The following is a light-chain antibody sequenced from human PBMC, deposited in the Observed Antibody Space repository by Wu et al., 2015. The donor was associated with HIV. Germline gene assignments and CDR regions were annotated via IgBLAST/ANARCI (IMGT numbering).Light chain of an antibody. V-gene: IGKV3-11*01. J-gene: IGKJ5*01. Sequence: EIVLTQSPVTLSLSPGERATLSCRASQSVSRSLVWFQQKPGQAPRLLIYDASNRVTGIPPRFSGSGSGTHFTLNISSLEPDDFAIYYCQQSINWPLIFGQGTRLEIK. CDR2: DAS. CDR3: QQSINWPLI. CDR1: QSVSRS.